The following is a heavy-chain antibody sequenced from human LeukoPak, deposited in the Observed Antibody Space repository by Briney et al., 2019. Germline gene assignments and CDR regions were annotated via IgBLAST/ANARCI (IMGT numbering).Heavy chain of an antibody. D-gene: IGHD2-21*02. Sequence: SETLSLTCTVSGGSISGYYWSWIRQPAGKGLEWIGRVYSSGSTNYNPSLKSRVTMSVDTSKNQFSLKLSSVTAADTAVHYCARQSDSFDFDAFDIWGQGTMVTVSS. CDR3: ARQSDSFDFDAFDI. CDR2: VYSSGST. J-gene: IGHJ3*02. CDR1: GGSISGYY. V-gene: IGHV4-4*07.